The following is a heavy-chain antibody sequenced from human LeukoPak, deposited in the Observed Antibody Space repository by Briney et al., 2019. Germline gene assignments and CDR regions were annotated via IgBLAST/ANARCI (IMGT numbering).Heavy chain of an antibody. CDR3: AKNYGDYVAYFQH. V-gene: IGHV3-23*01. J-gene: IGHJ1*01. D-gene: IGHD4-17*01. CDR2: ISGSGGST. CDR1: GFTFSSYA. Sequence: GGSLRLSCAASGFTFSSYAMSWVRQGPGKGLEWVSAISGSGGSTYYADSVKGRFTISRDNSKNTLYLQMNSLRAEDTAVYYCAKNYGDYVAYFQHWGQGTLVTVSS.